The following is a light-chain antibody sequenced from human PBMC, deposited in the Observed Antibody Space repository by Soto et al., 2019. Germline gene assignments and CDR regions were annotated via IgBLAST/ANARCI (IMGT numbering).Light chain of an antibody. J-gene: IGLJ1*01. CDR3: CSYADSSRIYV. CDR2: EGS. Sequence: QSALTQPASVSGSPGQSITISCTGTSSDVGSYNLVSWYQQHPGKAHKLMSYEGSKRASGISNRFSGSKSGNKDSLTIAGLQGEHEAAYYCCSYADSSRIYVFGSGTKLAVL. V-gene: IGLV2-23*01. CDR1: SSDVGSYNL.